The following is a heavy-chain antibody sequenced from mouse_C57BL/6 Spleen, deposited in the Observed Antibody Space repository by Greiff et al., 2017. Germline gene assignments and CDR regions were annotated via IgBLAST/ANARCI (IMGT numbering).Heavy chain of an antibody. V-gene: IGHV3-1*01. CDR3: ARGGYSNGFDY. CDR2: ISYSGST. CDR1: GYSITSGYD. D-gene: IGHD2-5*01. Sequence: DVMLVESGPGMVKPSQSLSLTCTVTGYSITSGYDWHWIRHFPGNKLEWMGYISYSGSTNYNPSLKSRISITHDTSKNHFFLKLNSVTTEDTATYYCARGGYSNGFDYWGQGTTLTVSS. J-gene: IGHJ2*01.